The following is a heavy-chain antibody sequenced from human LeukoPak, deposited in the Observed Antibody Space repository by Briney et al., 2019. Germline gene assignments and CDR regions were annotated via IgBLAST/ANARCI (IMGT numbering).Heavy chain of an antibody. CDR1: GGSISSGSYY. V-gene: IGHV4-61*02. D-gene: IGHD3-16*01. Sequence: SETLSLTCTVSGGSISSGSYYWSWIRQPAGKGLEWIGRIYTSGSTNYNPSLKSRVTISVDTSKNQFSLKLSSVTAADTAVYYCARASLSLGGIIDYWGQGTLVTVSS. CDR3: ARASLSLGGIIDY. J-gene: IGHJ4*02. CDR2: IYTSGST.